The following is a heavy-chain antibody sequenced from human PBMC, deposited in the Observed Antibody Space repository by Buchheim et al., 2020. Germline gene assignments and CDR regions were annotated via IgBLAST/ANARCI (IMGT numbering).Heavy chain of an antibody. D-gene: IGHD4-11*01. Sequence: VQLVESGGGLVQPGRSLRLSCAASGFTFSSYGMHWVRQAPGKGLEWVAVIWYDGSNKYYADSVKGRFTISRDNSKNTLYLQMNSMRAEDTAVYDCAREHTSPCNYAAAYGMDVWGQGTT. CDR3: AREHTSPCNYAAAYGMDV. J-gene: IGHJ6*02. CDR2: IWYDGSNK. CDR1: GFTFSSYG. V-gene: IGHV3-33*01.